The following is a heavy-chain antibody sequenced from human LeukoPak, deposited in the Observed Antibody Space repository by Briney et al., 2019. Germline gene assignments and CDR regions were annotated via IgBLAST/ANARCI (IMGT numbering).Heavy chain of an antibody. Sequence: ASVKVSCTSSGYIITNYAITWVRQAPGHGLEWMGWISAYNDNTDYAQKFQGRVTMTTDTSTRTDYMDLRSLRSDDTAVYYCARGRLGVSGYKDNCDYWGQGTLVTVSS. CDR1: GYIITNYA. CDR2: ISAYNDNT. V-gene: IGHV1-18*01. J-gene: IGHJ4*02. D-gene: IGHD1-14*01. CDR3: ARGRLGVSGYKDNCDY.